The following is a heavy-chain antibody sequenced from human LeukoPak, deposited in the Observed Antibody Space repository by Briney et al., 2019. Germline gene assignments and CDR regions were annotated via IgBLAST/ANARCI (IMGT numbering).Heavy chain of an antibody. D-gene: IGHD1-26*01. CDR3: ARDREGYDY. CDR2: IYYSGST. Sequence: SETLSLTXTVSGGSISSYYWSWIRQPPGKGLEWIGYIYYSGSTNYNPSLKSRVTISVDTSKNQFSLKLSSVTAADTAVYYCARDREGYDYWGQGTLVTVSS. V-gene: IGHV4-59*01. J-gene: IGHJ4*02. CDR1: GGSISSYY.